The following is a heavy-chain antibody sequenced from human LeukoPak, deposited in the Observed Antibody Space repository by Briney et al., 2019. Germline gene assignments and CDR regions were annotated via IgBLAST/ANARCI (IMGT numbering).Heavy chain of an antibody. V-gene: IGHV4-4*02. D-gene: IGHD3-16*01. Sequence: PSETLSLTCGVSGGSISSGNWWSWVRQPPGKGLEWIGEIYHGGSTNYNPSLRSRVTISVDKSKNQFSLKLSSVTAADTAMYYCARGGAVGDAFDIWGQGTMVTVSS. CDR3: ARGGAVGDAFDI. CDR1: GGSISSGNW. J-gene: IGHJ3*02. CDR2: IYHGGST.